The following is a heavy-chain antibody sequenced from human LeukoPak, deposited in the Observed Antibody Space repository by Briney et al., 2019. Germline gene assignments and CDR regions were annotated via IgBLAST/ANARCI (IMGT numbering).Heavy chain of an antibody. D-gene: IGHD2-15*01. CDR2: IYHSGST. Sequence: TSETLSLTCTVSGGSISSATYYWGWIRQPPGKGLEWIGSIYHSGSTYYNPSLKSRVTISVDTSKNQFSLKLSSVTAADTAVYYCARGGYCSGGSCYLTFDYWGQGTLVTVSS. J-gene: IGHJ4*02. CDR1: GGSISSATYY. V-gene: IGHV4-39*01. CDR3: ARGGYCSGGSCYLTFDY.